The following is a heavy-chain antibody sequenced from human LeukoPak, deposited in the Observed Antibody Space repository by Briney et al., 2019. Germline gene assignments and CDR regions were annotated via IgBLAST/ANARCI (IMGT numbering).Heavy chain of an antibody. V-gene: IGHV1-3*01. D-gene: IGHD5-12*01. CDR1: GYTFTSYA. Sequence: ASVTVSCTASGYTFTSYAMHWVRQAPGQRLEWMGWINAGNGNTKYSQKFQGRVTITRDTSASTAYMELSSLRSEDTAVYYCARVVSGYDSLDYWGQGTLVAVSS. CDR3: ARVVSGYDSLDY. CDR2: INAGNGNT. J-gene: IGHJ4*02.